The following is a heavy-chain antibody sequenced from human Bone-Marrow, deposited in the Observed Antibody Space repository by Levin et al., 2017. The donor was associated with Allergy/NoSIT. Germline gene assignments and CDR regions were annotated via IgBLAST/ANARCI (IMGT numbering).Heavy chain of an antibody. CDR2: IWYDGSNK. Sequence: GESLKISCAASGFTFSSYGMHWVRQAPGKGLEWVAVIWYDGSNKYYADSVKGRFTISRDNSKNTLYLQMNSLRAEDTAVYYCARDKERYFDWLIYGMDVWGQGTTVTVSS. D-gene: IGHD3-9*01. CDR1: GFTFSSYG. V-gene: IGHV3-33*01. CDR3: ARDKERYFDWLIYGMDV. J-gene: IGHJ6*02.